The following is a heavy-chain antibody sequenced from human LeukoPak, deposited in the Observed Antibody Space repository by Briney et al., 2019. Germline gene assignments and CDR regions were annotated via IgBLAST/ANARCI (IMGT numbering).Heavy chain of an antibody. CDR3: ARPTTRGTPGWTDFDY. J-gene: IGHJ4*02. CDR2: ISYDGSNK. Sequence: GGSLRLSCAASGFTFNSYAMHWVRQAPDKGLEWVAFISYDGSNKYYADSVKGRFTISRDTSKNTLYLQMNSLRAEDTAVYYCARPTTRGTPGWTDFDYWGQGTLVTVSS. V-gene: IGHV3-30-3*01. D-gene: IGHD5-12*01. CDR1: GFTFNSYA.